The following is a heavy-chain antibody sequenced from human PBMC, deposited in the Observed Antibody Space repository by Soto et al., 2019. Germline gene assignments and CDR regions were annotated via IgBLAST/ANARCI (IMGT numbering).Heavy chain of an antibody. Sequence: PGGSLRLSCAASGFTCSDYYMSWIRQAPGKGLEWVSYISSSGSTIYYADSVKGRFTISRDNAKNSLYLQMNSLRAEDTAVYYCATDRSSYDHDRSTKLELPLFWFDPWGQGSLVIVSS. CDR2: ISSSGSTI. CDR1: GFTCSDYY. V-gene: IGHV3-11*01. CDR3: ATDRSSYDHDRSTKLELPLFWFDP. D-gene: IGHD3-16*01. J-gene: IGHJ5*02.